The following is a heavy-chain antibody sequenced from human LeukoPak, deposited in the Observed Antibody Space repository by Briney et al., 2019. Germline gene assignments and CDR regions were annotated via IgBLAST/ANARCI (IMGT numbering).Heavy chain of an antibody. CDR1: GFTFSRYS. V-gene: IGHV3-9*01. CDR3: AKVPHY. J-gene: IGHJ4*02. Sequence: PGGSLRLSCAASGFTFSRYSMNWVRQAPGKGLEWVSGISWNSGSIGYADSVKGRFTISRDNAKNSLYLQMNSLRAEDTALYYCAKVPHYWGQGTLVTVSS. CDR2: ISWNSGSI.